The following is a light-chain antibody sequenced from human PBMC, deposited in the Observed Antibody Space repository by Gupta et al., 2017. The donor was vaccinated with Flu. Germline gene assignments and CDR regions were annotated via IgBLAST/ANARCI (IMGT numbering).Light chain of an antibody. CDR1: SSDVGSYDL. CDR3: CAYAGSNTWV. Sequence: QAALTQPAAMSGSPGQSITIPCTRASSDVGSYDLVSWYQQYPGKAPKFLIYEDKERPSGLSSRFSGSKAGNTASLTISGLQAEDEAEYYCCAYAGSNTWVFGGGTKLTVL. CDR2: EDK. J-gene: IGLJ3*02. V-gene: IGLV2-23*01.